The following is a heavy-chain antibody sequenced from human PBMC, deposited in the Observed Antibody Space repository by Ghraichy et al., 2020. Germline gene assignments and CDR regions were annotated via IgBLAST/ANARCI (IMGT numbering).Heavy chain of an antibody. CDR1: GFSLTSSGMF. CDR3: ARTPHAADI. J-gene: IGHJ3*02. Sequence: SGPTLVKPTQTLTLTCAFSGFSLTSSGMFVSWFRQSPGKALEWLARIDWDDAKYYSTSLKTRLTISMDTSTNQVVLTMTNMDPVDTGTYYCARTPHAADIWGQGTMVTVSS. V-gene: IGHV2-70*11. CDR2: IDWDDAK.